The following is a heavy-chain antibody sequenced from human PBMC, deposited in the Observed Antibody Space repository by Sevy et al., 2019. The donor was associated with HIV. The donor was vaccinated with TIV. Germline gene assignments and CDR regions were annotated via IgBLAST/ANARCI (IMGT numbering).Heavy chain of an antibody. CDR1: GFTFSSYA. V-gene: IGHV3-30*04. Sequence: SLRLSCAASGFTFSSYAMHWVRQAPGKGLEWVAVISYDGSNKYYADSVKGRFTISRDNSKNTLYLQMNSLRAEDTAVYYCARGTYYDFWSGYGMDVWGQGTTVNVSS. CDR2: ISYDGSNK. D-gene: IGHD3-3*01. J-gene: IGHJ6*02. CDR3: ARGTYYDFWSGYGMDV.